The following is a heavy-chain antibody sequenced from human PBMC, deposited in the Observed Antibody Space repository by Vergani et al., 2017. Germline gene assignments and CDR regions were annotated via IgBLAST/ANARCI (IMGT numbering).Heavy chain of an antibody. CDR2: IYPTGST. V-gene: IGHV4-30-4*08. D-gene: IGHD4/OR15-4a*01. CDR1: GDSISAGDFY. CDR3: TRDFESAKGDYWYFDV. Sequence: QVQLQESGPGLVKPSQTLSLTCVVSGDSISAGDFYWSWIRQPPGKGLEWMGYIYPTGSTYYNPSLKSRLTISVDMSKNQFALRLTSVTAADTAVYFCTRDFESAKGDYWYFDVWGRGTLFTISS. J-gene: IGHJ2*01.